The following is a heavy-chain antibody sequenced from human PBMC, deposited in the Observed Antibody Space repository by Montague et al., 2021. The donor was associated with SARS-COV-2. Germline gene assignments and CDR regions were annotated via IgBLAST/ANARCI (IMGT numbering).Heavy chain of an antibody. J-gene: IGHJ4*02. Sequence: SETLSLTCVVSGDSISTANWWTWVRLPPGKGLEWVGEIYHTASTKYKPSLKSRVSMSVDKSWNQFPLRLTSVTAADTAIDYCARKGSGGSDLAYWGQGTLVTVSS. V-gene: IGHV4-4*02. CDR1: GDSISTANW. CDR2: IYHTAST. CDR3: ARKGSGGSDLAY. D-gene: IGHD3-10*01.